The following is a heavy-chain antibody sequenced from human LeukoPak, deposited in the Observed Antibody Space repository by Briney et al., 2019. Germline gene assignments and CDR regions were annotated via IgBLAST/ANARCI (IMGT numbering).Heavy chain of an antibody. V-gene: IGHV3-21*01. D-gene: IGHD5-18*01. Sequence: GGPLRLSCAASGFTFSSYSMNWVRQAPGKGLEWVSSISSSSSYIYYADSVKGRFTISRDNAKNSLYLQMNSLRAEDTAVYYCARDWRRGYSYGLLEFDYWGQGTLVTVSS. CDR2: ISSSSSYI. CDR3: ARDWRRGYSYGLLEFDY. J-gene: IGHJ4*02. CDR1: GFTFSSYS.